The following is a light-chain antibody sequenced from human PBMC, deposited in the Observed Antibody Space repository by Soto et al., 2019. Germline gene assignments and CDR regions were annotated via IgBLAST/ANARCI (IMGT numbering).Light chain of an antibody. V-gene: IGKV3-15*01. CDR1: QSVSSN. CDR3: QHYYNWPRT. CDR2: GAS. J-gene: IGKJ4*02. Sequence: EIVMTQSPATLSVSPGERATLSCRASQSVSSNLAWYQQKPGQAPRLLIYGASTMPTGIPARFSGSGSGTEFTLTISSLQSEDFAVYYCQHYYNWPRTFGEGTKVEIK.